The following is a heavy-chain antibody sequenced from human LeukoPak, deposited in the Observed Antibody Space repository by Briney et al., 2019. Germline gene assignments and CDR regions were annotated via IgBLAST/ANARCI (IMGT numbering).Heavy chain of an antibody. CDR1: GFTISRYG. Sequence: GRSLRLSCAASGFTISRYGLHWIRQAPGKGLEWVAVISFDGSNKYYADSVKGRFTISRDNSKNTLYLQMNSLRVEDTAVYSCTGYNWFDPWGQGTLVTVSS. CDR2: ISFDGSNK. CDR3: TGYNWFDP. D-gene: IGHD1-14*01. V-gene: IGHV3-30-3*01. J-gene: IGHJ5*02.